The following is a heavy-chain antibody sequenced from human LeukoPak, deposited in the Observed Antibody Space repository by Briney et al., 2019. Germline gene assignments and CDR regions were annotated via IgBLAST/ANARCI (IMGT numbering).Heavy chain of an antibody. CDR3: AKNKQRSSSRAHFDY. CDR1: GFTFSSYG. Sequence: PGRSLRLSCAASGFTFSSYGMHWVRQAPGKGLEWVAVISYDGSNKYYADSVKGRFTISRDNSKNTLYLQMNSLRAEDTAVYYCAKNKQRSSSRAHFDYWGQGTLVTVSS. D-gene: IGHD6-13*01. V-gene: IGHV3-30*18. CDR2: ISYDGSNK. J-gene: IGHJ4*02.